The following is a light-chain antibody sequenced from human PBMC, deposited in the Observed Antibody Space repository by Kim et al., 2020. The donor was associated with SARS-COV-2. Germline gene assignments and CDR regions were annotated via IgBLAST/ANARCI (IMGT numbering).Light chain of an antibody. J-gene: IGLJ2*01. CDR2: EVT. V-gene: IGLV2-8*01. CDR3: SSYGGSHNFV. Sequence: QSALTQPPSASGSPGLSVTISCTGTSSDVGAYNYVSWFQQHPGKAPKLIIYEVTKRPSGVPDRFSGSKSGNTASLTVSGLQAEDEADYHCSSYGGSHNFVFGGGTQLTVL. CDR1: SSDVGAYNY.